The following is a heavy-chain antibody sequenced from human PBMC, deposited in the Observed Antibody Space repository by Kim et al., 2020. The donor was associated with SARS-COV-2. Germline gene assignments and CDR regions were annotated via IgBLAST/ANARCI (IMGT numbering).Heavy chain of an antibody. Sequence: GESLKISCEYSFTNYWIAWVRQKPGKGLEWMGIIYPGDSDTRYSTSFQGQVTISVDKSLSTAYLQWSSLKASDTARYFCARHPLPATAAFDIWCQGTMVT. CDR2: IYPGDSDT. D-gene: IGHD2-2*01. J-gene: IGHJ3*02. CDR3: ARHPLPATAAFDI. V-gene: IGHV5-51*01. CDR1: YSFTNYW.